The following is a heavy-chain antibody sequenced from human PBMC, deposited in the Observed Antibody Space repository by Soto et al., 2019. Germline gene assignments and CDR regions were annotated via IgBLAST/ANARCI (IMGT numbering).Heavy chain of an antibody. V-gene: IGHV3-23*01. J-gene: IGHJ4*02. Sequence: EVQLLESGGGLVQPGGSLRLSCVASGFTFSIYNMNWVRQAPGKGLEWVSVITGSGDYTNYADSVKGRFTISRDNSKNRLYLQMNSLRAEDTAVYFCARRITSSLDYWGQGTLVTVSS. CDR2: ITGSGDYT. CDR3: ARRITSSLDY. D-gene: IGHD1-20*01. CDR1: GFTFSIYN.